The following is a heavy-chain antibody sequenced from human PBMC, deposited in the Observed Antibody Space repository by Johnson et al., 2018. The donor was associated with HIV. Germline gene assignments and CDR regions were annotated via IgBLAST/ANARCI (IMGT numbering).Heavy chain of an antibody. D-gene: IGHD1-26*01. J-gene: IGHJ3*02. Sequence: VQLVESGGGLVKPGGSLRLSCAASGFTFSNAWMNWVRQAPGKGLEWVGRIQSKTDGGTTDYAAPVKGRFTLSRDDSKNTLSLQMNSLKTEDTAVYYCTTRRVVGATPTPDDAFDIWGQGTMVTVSS. CDR1: GFTFSNAW. CDR2: IQSKTDGGTT. V-gene: IGHV3-15*01. CDR3: TTRRVVGATPTPDDAFDI.